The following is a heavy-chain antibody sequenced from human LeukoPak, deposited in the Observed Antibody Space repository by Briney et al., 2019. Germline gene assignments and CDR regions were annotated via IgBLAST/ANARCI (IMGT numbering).Heavy chain of an antibody. CDR2: IISILGIA. Sequence: SVKVSCKASGGTFSSYAISWVRQAPGQGLEWMGRIISILGIANYAQKFQGRVTITADKSTSTAYMELSSLRSEDTAVYYCARVRIAAAGTISSYFDYWGQGTLVTVSS. V-gene: IGHV1-69*04. CDR1: GGTFSSYA. D-gene: IGHD6-13*01. J-gene: IGHJ4*02. CDR3: ARVRIAAAGTISSYFDY.